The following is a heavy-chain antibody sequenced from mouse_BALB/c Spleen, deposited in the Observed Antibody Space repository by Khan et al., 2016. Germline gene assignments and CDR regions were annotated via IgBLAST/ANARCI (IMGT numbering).Heavy chain of an antibody. J-gene: IGHJ3*01. CDR2: INTNTGEP. Sequence: QIQLVQSGPELKKPGETVKISCKASGYTFTNYGMNWVKQAPGKGLKWMGWINTNTGEPTYAEEFKGRFAFSLETSASTAYLQINNLKHEYTATXFCANDYYGSNWFAYWGKGTLVTVSA. D-gene: IGHD1-1*01. V-gene: IGHV9-3*02. CDR1: GYTFTNYG. CDR3: ANDYYGSNWFAY.